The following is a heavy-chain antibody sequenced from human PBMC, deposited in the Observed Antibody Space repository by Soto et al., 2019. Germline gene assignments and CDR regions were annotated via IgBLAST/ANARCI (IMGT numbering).Heavy chain of an antibody. CDR1: GGSISSYY. CDR2: IYYSGST. V-gene: IGHV4-59*01. D-gene: IGHD2-21*02. Sequence: PSETLSLTCTVSGGSISSYYWSWIRQPPGKGLEWIGYIYYSGSTNYNPSLKSRVTISVDTSKNQFSLKLSSVTAADTAVYYCARSLVVTATGFDYWGQGTLVTVSS. J-gene: IGHJ4*02. CDR3: ARSLVVTATGFDY.